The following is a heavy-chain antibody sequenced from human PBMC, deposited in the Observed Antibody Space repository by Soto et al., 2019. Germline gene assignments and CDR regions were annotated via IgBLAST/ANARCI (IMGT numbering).Heavy chain of an antibody. CDR2: ISSSSSTI. D-gene: IGHD6-6*01. Sequence: EVQLVESGGGLVQPGGSLRLSCAASGFTFSSYSMNWVRQAPGKGLEWVSYISSSSSTIYYADSVKGRFTISRDNAKNSRYLQRNSLRAEDTAVYYCARGFYATRIAARWSLPLIYWGQGTLVTVSS. V-gene: IGHV3-48*01. J-gene: IGHJ4*02. CDR1: GFTFSSYS. CDR3: ARGFYATRIAARWSLPLIY.